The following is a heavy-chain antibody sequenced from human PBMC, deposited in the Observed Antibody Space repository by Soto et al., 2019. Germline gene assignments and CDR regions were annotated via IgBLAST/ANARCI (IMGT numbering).Heavy chain of an antibody. Sequence: EVQLVESGGGLVKPGGSLRLSCAASGFTFSSYSMNWVRQAPGKGLEWVSSISSSSSYIYYADSVKGRFTISRDNAKNSLYLQMNSLRAEDTAVYYCARSYYYDSSGYYDYYYYGMDVWGQGTTVTGSS. D-gene: IGHD3-22*01. CDR3: ARSYYYDSSGYYDYYYYGMDV. CDR1: GFTFSSYS. J-gene: IGHJ6*02. V-gene: IGHV3-21*01. CDR2: ISSSSSYI.